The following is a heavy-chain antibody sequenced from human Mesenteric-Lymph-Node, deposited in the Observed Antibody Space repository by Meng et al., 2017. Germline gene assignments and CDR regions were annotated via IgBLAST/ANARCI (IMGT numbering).Heavy chain of an antibody. D-gene: IGHD4-17*01. J-gene: IGHJ4*02. V-gene: IGHV4-61*01. CDR2: INHSGST. CDR3: ARDPGTVTDY. CDR1: GDSVTSGTYY. Sequence: QVQLQESGPGLVGPSETLSLTCNVSGDSVTSGTYYWSWLRQPPGKGLEWIGEINHSGSTNYNPSLKSRVTISVDTSKNQFSLKLSSVTAADTAVYYCARDPGTVTDYWGQGTLVTVSS.